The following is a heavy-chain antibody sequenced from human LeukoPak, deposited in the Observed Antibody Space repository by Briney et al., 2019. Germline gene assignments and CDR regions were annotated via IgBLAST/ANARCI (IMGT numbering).Heavy chain of an antibody. CDR3: ARGLGRQGLDAFDI. Sequence: SQTLSLTCTVSGGSISSGDYYWSWIRQPPGKGLEWIGYIYYSGSTYYNPSLKSRVTISVDTSKNQFSLKLSSVTAADTAVYYCARGLGRQGLDAFDIWGQGTMVTVSS. D-gene: IGHD5-12*01. V-gene: IGHV4-30-4*08. J-gene: IGHJ3*02. CDR2: IYYSGST. CDR1: GGSISSGDYY.